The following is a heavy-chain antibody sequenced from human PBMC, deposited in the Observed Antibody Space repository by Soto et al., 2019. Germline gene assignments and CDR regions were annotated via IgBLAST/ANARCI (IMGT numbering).Heavy chain of an antibody. D-gene: IGHD6-19*01. Sequence: GGSLRQSGAAAEFVFSGYPMSWVRQAPGKGLEWVSAISGSGGSTYYADSVKGRFTISRDNSKNTLYLQMNSLRSEDTAVYYCARVGAVNSGWGQGTMLTVSS. CDR3: ARVGAVNSG. V-gene: IGHV3-23*01. CDR1: EFVFSGYP. CDR2: ISGSGGST. J-gene: IGHJ3*01.